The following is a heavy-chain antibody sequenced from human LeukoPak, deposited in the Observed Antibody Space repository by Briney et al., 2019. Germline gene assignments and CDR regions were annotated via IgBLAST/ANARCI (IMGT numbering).Heavy chain of an antibody. CDR1: GGSISSYY. CDR3: ARDFEYSSSWYAGGLYYYGMDV. CDR2: IYTSGST. D-gene: IGHD6-13*01. J-gene: IGHJ6*02. Sequence: SETLSLTCTVSGGSISSYYWSWIRQPAGKGLEWIGRIYTSGSTNYNPSLKSRVTMSVDTSKNQFSLKLSSVTAADTAVCYCARDFEYSSSWYAGGLYYYGMDVWGQGTTVTVSS. V-gene: IGHV4-4*07.